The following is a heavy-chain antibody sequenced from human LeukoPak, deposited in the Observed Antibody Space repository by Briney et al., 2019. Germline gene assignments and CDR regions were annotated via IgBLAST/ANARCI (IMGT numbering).Heavy chain of an antibody. CDR3: XXXXSGNVDFDY. Sequence: PGGSLRLSCAASGFTFSSYAMSWVRQAPGKGLEWVSAISGSGGSTYYADSVKGRFTISRDNSKNTLYLQMNSLRAEDTAVYYXXXXXSGNVDFDYWGQGTLVTVSS. CDR1: GFTFSSYA. V-gene: IGHV3-23*01. J-gene: IGHJ4*02. D-gene: IGHD4-23*01. CDR2: ISGSGGST.